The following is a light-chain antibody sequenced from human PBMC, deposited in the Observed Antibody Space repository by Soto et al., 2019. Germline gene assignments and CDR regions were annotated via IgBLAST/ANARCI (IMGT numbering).Light chain of an antibody. CDR2: EVS. CDR1: SSDVVGYNY. CDR3: YSYTCRNTWM. J-gene: IGLJ3*02. V-gene: IGLV2-14*01. Sequence: QSALTQPASVSGSPGQSITISCTGTSSDVVGYNYVSWYQHHPGKAPKLMIYEVSNRPSRVSNRFSGSKSGDTASLTISGLQAQDEADYYCYSYTCRNTWMFGGGTKLTVL.